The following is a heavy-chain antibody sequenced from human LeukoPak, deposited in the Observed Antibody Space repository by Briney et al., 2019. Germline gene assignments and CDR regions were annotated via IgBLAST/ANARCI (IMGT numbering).Heavy chain of an antibody. Sequence: ASVKVSCKASGYTFPSYDINWVRQATGQGLEWMGWMNPNSGNTGYAQKFQGRVTMTRNTSISTAYMELSSLRSEDTAVYYCARGYCSSTSCSNWFDPWGQGTLVTVSS. CDR1: GYTFPSYD. CDR3: ARGYCSSTSCSNWFDP. V-gene: IGHV1-8*01. CDR2: MNPNSGNT. D-gene: IGHD2-2*01. J-gene: IGHJ5*02.